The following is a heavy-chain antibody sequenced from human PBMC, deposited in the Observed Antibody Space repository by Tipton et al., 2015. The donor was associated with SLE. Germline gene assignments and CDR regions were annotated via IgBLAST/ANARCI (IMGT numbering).Heavy chain of an antibody. CDR3: ARAEGSWDAFDI. D-gene: IGHD2-15*01. CDR2: VYYTGST. V-gene: IGHV4-39*07. CDR1: GGSVSSSGYY. J-gene: IGHJ3*02. Sequence: TLSLTCTVSGGSVSSSGYYWAWIRQPPGKGLEWIANVYYTGSTYYNPSLKSRVTISVDTSKSQFYLRLSSVTAADTAVYYCARAEGSWDAFDIWGQGTMVTVSS.